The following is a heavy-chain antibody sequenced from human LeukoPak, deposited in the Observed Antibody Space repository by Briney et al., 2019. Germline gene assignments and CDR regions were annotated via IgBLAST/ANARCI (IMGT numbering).Heavy chain of an antibody. CDR1: GYSFTSYW. CDR2: IYPGDSDT. Sequence: GESLKISCKGSGYSFTSYWIGWVRQMPGKGLEWMGIIYPGDSDTRYSPSFQGQVTISADKSISTAYLQWSSLKASDTAMYYCASGPLLRFLEWLLSFDYWGQGTLVTVSS. J-gene: IGHJ4*02. D-gene: IGHD3-3*01. CDR3: ASGPLLRFLEWLLSFDY. V-gene: IGHV5-51*01.